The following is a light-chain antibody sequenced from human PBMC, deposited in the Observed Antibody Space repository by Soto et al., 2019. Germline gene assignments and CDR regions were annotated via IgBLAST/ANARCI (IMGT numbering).Light chain of an antibody. CDR3: QQSYTSPRT. Sequence: DIQLTQSPASLSASVGDRVTITCRASQTIDIYLNWYQQRAGEAPKLLIYAASRLQSGVTSRFSGSGSGTDFTLTVNSLQSEDFATYYCQQSYTSPRTFGQGTKVEVK. V-gene: IGKV1-39*01. CDR1: QTIDIY. CDR2: AAS. J-gene: IGKJ1*01.